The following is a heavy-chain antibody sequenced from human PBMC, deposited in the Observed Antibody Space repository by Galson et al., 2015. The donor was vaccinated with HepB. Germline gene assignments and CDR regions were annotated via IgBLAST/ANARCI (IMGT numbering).Heavy chain of an antibody. J-gene: IGHJ4*02. V-gene: IGHV4-59*01. D-gene: IGHD2/OR15-2a*01. CDR3: ARGLIAEGY. CDR2: IYYSGST. CDR1: GGSISSYY. Sequence: SETLSLTCTVSGGSISSYYWSWIRQPPGKGLEWIGYIYYSGSTNYNPSLKSRVTISVDTSKNQFSLKLSSVTAADTAVYYCARGLIAEGYWGQGTLVTVSS.